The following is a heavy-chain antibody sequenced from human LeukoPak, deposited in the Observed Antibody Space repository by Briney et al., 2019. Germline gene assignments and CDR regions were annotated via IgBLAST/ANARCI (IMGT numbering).Heavy chain of an antibody. V-gene: IGHV3-7*01. D-gene: IGHD3-10*01. J-gene: IGHJ4*02. CDR3: ARDQELLWFGELLFPLFDY. Sequence: GGSLTLSCAASGFTFSSYWMSWIRQAPGKGREWVANIKQEGSEKYHVDSVTRRFTISRDNAKNSLYLQMNSLRAEDTAVYYCARDQELLWFGELLFPLFDYWGQGTLVTVSS. CDR1: GFTFSSYW. CDR2: IKQEGSEK.